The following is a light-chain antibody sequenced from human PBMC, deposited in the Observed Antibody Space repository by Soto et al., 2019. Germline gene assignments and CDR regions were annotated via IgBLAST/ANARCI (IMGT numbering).Light chain of an antibody. CDR1: SSDVGGYNY. CDR2: YVT. J-gene: IGLJ2*01. CDR3: SSYTTNNTVV. Sequence: QSALTQPASVSGSPGQSITISCTGTSSDVGGYNYVSWYQHHPGKAPKLLIYYVTKRPSGVSDRFSGSTSGNTASLTISGLQAEDEADYYCSSYTTNNTVVFGGGTKLTVL. V-gene: IGLV2-14*01.